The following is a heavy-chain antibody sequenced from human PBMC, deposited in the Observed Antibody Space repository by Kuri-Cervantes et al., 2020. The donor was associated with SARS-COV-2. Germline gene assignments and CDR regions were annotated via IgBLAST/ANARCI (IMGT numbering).Heavy chain of an antibody. CDR3: ATSPNHSGTSPFEH. Sequence: GESLKISCAASGFTFSSYAMSWVRQAPGKGLKWVSAISGSGGSTYYADSVKGRFTISRDNPKNTLYLQMNSLTVEDTAVYYCATSPNHSGTSPFEHWGQGILVTVSS. CDR1: GFTFSSYA. CDR2: ISGSGGST. V-gene: IGHV3-23*01. J-gene: IGHJ4*02. D-gene: IGHD1-26*01.